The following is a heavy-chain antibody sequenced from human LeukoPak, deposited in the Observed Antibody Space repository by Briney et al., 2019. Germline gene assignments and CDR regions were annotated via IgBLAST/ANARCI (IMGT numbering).Heavy chain of an antibody. CDR1: GFTVSSNY. J-gene: IGHJ1*01. D-gene: IGHD2-21*01. CDR2: IYSGGST. CDR3: ASVNGDGAEYFQH. Sequence: GGSLRLPCAASGFTVSSNYMSWVRQAPGKGLEWVSVIYSGGSTYYADSVKGRFTTPRDISKNTLYLQMNSLRAEDTAVYYCASVNGDGAEYFQHWGQGTLVTVSS. V-gene: IGHV3-53*01.